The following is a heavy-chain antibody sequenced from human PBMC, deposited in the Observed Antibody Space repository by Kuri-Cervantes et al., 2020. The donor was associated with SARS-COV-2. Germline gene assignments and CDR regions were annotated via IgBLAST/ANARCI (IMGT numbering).Heavy chain of an antibody. CDR3: ARDRYTNSWYYFDY. CDR1: GFTVSDYY. CDR2: IYVHRT. Sequence: GESLKTSCAASGFTVSDYYRTWVRQAPGKGLEWVSVIYVHRTEYADSVKGRFTISRDNSNNTVYLQMNSLRAEDAAVYYCARDRYTNSWYYFDYWGQGTLVTVSS. J-gene: IGHJ4*02. D-gene: IGHD6-13*01. V-gene: IGHV3-53*01.